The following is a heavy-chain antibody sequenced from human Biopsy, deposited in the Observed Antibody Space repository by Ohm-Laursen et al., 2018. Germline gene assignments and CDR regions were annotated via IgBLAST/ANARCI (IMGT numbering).Heavy chain of an antibody. CDR1: GFGMYA. D-gene: IGHD6-19*01. V-gene: IGHV3-30*18. CDR2: ITYDGSNK. Sequence: SLRLSCAASGFGMYAMHWVRQPPGKGLAWLAVITYDGSNKYYAESVKGRFTISRERSRDTVHLQMNSLRYEDTALYYCAKDGGQWLGGAFDSWGHGAMVSVSS. CDR3: AKDGGQWLGGAFDS. J-gene: IGHJ3*02.